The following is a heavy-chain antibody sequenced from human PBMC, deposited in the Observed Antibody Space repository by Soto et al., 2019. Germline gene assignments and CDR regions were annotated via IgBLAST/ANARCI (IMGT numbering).Heavy chain of an antibody. CDR1: GYTFTKYW. CDR3: ATTLKDIVVVPAAIHYYYGMDV. CDR2: IYPGDSDT. Sequence: GESLKISCKGSGYTFTKYWIAWVRQMPGKGLEWMGIIYPGDSDTRYSPSFQGHVTISADKSISTAYLQWSSLKASDTAMYYCATTLKDIVVVPAAIHYYYGMDVWAQGTTVTVSS. V-gene: IGHV5-51*01. J-gene: IGHJ6*02. D-gene: IGHD2-2*02.